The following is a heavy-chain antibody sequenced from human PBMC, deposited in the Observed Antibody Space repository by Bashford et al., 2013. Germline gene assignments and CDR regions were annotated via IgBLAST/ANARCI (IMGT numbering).Heavy chain of an antibody. CDR1: WLHQQCGYY. CDR2: SITWEH. D-gene: IGHD3-10*01. Sequence: SETLSSPALSLWLHQQCGYYWSWDPPXPREGPGVDWGTSITWEHLLQPSLKSRVTISRDNAKNALYLQMNSLRAEDTAVYFCAKGHGSSFYYFGLDVWGRGTTVTVSS. CDR3: AKGHGSSFYYFGLDV. V-gene: IGHV4-30-4*02. J-gene: IGHJ6*02.